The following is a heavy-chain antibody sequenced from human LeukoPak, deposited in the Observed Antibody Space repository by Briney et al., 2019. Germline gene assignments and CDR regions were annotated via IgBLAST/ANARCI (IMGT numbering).Heavy chain of an antibody. CDR3: ARSISGTLFDY. V-gene: IGHV4-39*07. D-gene: IGHD1-7*01. CDR2: IYYSGST. CDR1: GGSISSSSYY. Sequence: SETLSLTCTVSGGSISSSSYYWGWIRQPPGKGLEWIGTIYYSGSTYYNPFLKSRVTISVDTSKNQFSLKLSSVTAADTAVYYCARSISGTLFDYWGQGTLVTVSS. J-gene: IGHJ4*02.